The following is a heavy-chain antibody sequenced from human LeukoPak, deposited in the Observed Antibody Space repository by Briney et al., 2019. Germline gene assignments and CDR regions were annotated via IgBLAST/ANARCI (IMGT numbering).Heavy chain of an antibody. V-gene: IGHV1-8*01. J-gene: IGHJ4*02. CDR3: ARGRAVRGAARHFDY. CDR2: MNPNSGNT. CDR1: GYTFTSYD. Sequence: ASVKVSCKASGYTFTSYDINWVRQATGQGLEWMGWMNPNSGNTGYAQKFQGRVTMTRNTSISTAYMELSSLRSEDTAVYYCARGRAVRGAARHFDYWSQGTLVTVSS. D-gene: IGHD6-6*01.